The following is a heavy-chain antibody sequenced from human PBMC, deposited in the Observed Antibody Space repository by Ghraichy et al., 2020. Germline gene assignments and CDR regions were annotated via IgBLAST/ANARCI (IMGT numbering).Heavy chain of an antibody. Sequence: ASVKVSCKASGYTFTGYYIHWVRQAPGQGLEWMGWIIPESGGTNYAQEFQGRVTMTSDTSISTAYMEMRGLRSDDTAIYYCARDRQLVRWGQGTLVTVSS. CDR2: IIPESGGT. CDR3: ARDRQLVR. V-gene: IGHV1-2*02. D-gene: IGHD6-13*01. J-gene: IGHJ4*02. CDR1: GYTFTGYY.